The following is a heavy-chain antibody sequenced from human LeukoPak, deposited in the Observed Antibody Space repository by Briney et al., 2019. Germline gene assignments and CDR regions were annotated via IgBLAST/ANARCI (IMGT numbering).Heavy chain of an antibody. CDR3: ARDGHIVVVPAATYWFDP. V-gene: IGHV1-69*04. J-gene: IGHJ5*02. CDR1: GGTFSSYA. CDR2: IIPILGIA. D-gene: IGHD2-2*01. Sequence: ASVKVSCTASGGTFSSYAISWVRQAPGQGLEWMGRIIPILGIANYAQKFQGRVTFTADKSTSTAYMELSSLRSEDTAVYYCARDGHIVVVPAATYWFDPWGQGTLVTVSS.